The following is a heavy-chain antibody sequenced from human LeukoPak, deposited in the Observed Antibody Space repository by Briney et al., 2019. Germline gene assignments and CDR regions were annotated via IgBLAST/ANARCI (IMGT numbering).Heavy chain of an antibody. V-gene: IGHV3-11*06. D-gene: IGHD1-20*01. CDR3: ARGNWNDAGGFDY. CDR1: GFTFSDYY. Sequence: GGSLRLSCAASGFTFSDYYMSWIRQAPGKGLEWVSYISSSSSFTNYADSVKGRFTISRDNAKNSLYLQMNSLRAEDTAVYYCARGNWNDAGGFDYWGPGTLVTVSS. CDR2: ISSSSSFT. J-gene: IGHJ4*02.